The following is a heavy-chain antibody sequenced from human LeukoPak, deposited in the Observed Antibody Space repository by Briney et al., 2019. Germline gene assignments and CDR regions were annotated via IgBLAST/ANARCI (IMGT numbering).Heavy chain of an antibody. D-gene: IGHD6-6*01. J-gene: IGHJ6*04. CDR3: ARVSIAARPSTQVMDV. V-gene: IGHV4-34*01. Sequence: SETLSLTCAVYGGSFSGYYWSWIRQPPGKGLEWIGEINHSGSTNYNPSLKSRVTISAGTSKNQFSLKLSSVTAADTAVYYCARVSIAARPSTQVMDVWGKGTTVTVSS. CDR1: GGSFSGYY. CDR2: INHSGST.